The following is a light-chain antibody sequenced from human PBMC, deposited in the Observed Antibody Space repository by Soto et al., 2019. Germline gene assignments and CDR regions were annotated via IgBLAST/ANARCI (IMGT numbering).Light chain of an antibody. Sequence: QSALTQPASVSGSPGQSITISCTGTSSDVGSYNYVSWDQQYPDKAPKLMIYDVSNRPSGVSNRFSGSKSGNTASLTISGLQAEDEADYYCSSYTSSNTVVFGGGTKLTVL. CDR1: SSDVGSYNY. V-gene: IGLV2-14*03. CDR2: DVS. J-gene: IGLJ3*02. CDR3: SSYTSSNTVV.